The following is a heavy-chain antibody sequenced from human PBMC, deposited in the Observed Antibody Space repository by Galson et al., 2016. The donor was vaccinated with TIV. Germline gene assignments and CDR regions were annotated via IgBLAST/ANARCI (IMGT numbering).Heavy chain of an antibody. CDR1: GYTFTNDH. J-gene: IGHJ5*02. V-gene: IGHV1-8*01. D-gene: IGHD6-13*01. CDR3: AMLVSRSWYADWFDP. CDR2: MNPDNAKT. Sequence: SVKVSCKASGYTFTNDHIHWVRQVSGQGPEWVGWMNPDNAKTGFAQKFQGRVAMTRNTSVSTVYMELSMLTSEDTAVYYCAMLVSRSWYADWFDPWGQGTLVTVSS.